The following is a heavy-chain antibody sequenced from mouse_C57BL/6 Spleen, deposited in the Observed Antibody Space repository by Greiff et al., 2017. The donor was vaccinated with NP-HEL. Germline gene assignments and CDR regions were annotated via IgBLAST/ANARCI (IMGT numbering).Heavy chain of an antibody. CDR1: GFNIKNTY. CDR3: AISDATVVAMDYAMDY. D-gene: IGHD1-1*01. J-gene: IGHJ4*01. CDR2: IDPANGNT. Sequence: EVQLQQSVAELVRPGASVKLSCTASGFNIKNTYMHWVKQRPEQGLEWIGRIDPANGNTKYAPKFQGKATITADTSSNTAYLQLSSLTSEDTAIYYCAISDATVVAMDYAMDYWGQGTSVTVSS. V-gene: IGHV14-3*01.